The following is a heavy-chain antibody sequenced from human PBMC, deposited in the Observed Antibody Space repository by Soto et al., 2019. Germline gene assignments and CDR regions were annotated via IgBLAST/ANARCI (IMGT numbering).Heavy chain of an antibody. CDR2: INHSGIT. J-gene: IGHJ6*02. D-gene: IGHD6-6*01. V-gene: IGHV4-34*01. Sequence: QVQLQQWGAGLLKPSETLSLTCVVNGGSFSGYYWSWVRQPPGKGLEWIGEINHSGITDSNPSLKRRVTISVDASRSEFSLKLTSVPAADTAVYYCARGRSSVPDRRGIGYYGLDVWGQGTTVIVS. CDR1: GGSFSGYY. CDR3: ARGRSSVPDRRGIGYYGLDV.